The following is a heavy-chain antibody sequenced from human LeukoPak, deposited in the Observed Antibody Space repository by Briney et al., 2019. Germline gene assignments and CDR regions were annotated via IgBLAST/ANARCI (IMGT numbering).Heavy chain of an antibody. CDR2: ISYDGRNK. V-gene: IGHV3-30*18. CDR3: AKGPLRGTAAAIDY. Sequence: GKSLRLSCAASGFTFNNYGMHWVRQAPGKGLEWVAVISYDGRNKHYPDSVKGRFTISRDISTDTLWLQMDSLRTEDTAVYYCAKGPLRGTAAAIDYWGQGALVTVSS. D-gene: IGHD2-2*01. J-gene: IGHJ4*02. CDR1: GFTFNNYG.